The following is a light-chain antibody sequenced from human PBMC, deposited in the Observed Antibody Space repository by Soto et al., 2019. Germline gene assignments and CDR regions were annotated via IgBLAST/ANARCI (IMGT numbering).Light chain of an antibody. CDR2: AAS. CDR1: QSVSSNY. Sequence: EIVLTQSPGTLSLSPGERATLSCRASQSVSSNYFAWYQRTPGQAPSLLIYAASSRATDIPNRFSGSGSGTDFTLTITRLEPEDFAVYFCQQYGGSPTTFGQGTKVEIK. CDR3: QQYGGSPTT. V-gene: IGKV3-20*01. J-gene: IGKJ1*01.